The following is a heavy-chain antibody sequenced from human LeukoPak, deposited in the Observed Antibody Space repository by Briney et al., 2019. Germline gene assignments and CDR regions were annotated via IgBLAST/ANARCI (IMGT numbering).Heavy chain of an antibody. J-gene: IGHJ3*02. CDR1: GFTFSSYS. V-gene: IGHV3-21*01. Sequence: GGSLRLSCAASGFTFSSYSMNWVRQAPGKGLEWVSSISSTSSYIFFADSVKGRFTISRDNAKNSLYLQMNSLRAEDTAVYYCARDREAFDIWGQGTMVTASP. CDR2: ISSTSSYI. CDR3: ARDREAFDI.